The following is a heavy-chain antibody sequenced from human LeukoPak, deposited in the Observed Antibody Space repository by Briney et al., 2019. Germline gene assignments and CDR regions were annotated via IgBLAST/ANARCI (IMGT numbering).Heavy chain of an antibody. CDR1: GFTFSSFG. CDR3: TTGAPRAYSGSYSNC. J-gene: IGHJ4*02. CDR2: IWYDASDR. Sequence: GGSLRLSCAASGFTFSSFGMHWVRQAPGKGLEWVAVIWYDASDRYYADSVKGRFTISRDNSKNTLFLQMNSLRDDDTAVYYCTTGAPRAYSGSYSNCWGQGTLVTVSS. V-gene: IGHV3-33*01. D-gene: IGHD1-26*01.